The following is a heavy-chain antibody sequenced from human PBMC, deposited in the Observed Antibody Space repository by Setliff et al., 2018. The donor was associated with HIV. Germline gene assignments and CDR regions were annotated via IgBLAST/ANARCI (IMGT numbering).Heavy chain of an antibody. D-gene: IGHD6-19*01. V-gene: IGHV4-39*01. CDR1: GASVNSNNYY. CDR3: TRRFEKWLAFDY. J-gene: IGHJ4*02. Sequence: SETLSLTCTVSGASVNSNNYYWGWIRQPPGKGLEWIASIYYSGTTYYNPSLKSRVTISVDTSKNQFSLSLASVTAADTAVYYCTRRFEKWLAFDYWGQGTLVTVSS. CDR2: IYYSGTT.